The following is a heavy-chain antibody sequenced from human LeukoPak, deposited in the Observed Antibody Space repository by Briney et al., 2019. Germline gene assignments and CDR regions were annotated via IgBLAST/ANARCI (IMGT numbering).Heavy chain of an antibody. D-gene: IGHD2-15*01. J-gene: IGHJ3*02. CDR1: GGSISSSSYY. CDR2: IYYSGST. Sequence: SETLSLTCTVSGGSISSSSYYWGWIRQPPGKGLEWIGSIYYSGSTYYNPSLKSRVTISVDTSKNQFSLKLSSVTAADTAVYYCARGRADAFDIWGQGTMVTVSS. V-gene: IGHV4-39*07. CDR3: ARGRADAFDI.